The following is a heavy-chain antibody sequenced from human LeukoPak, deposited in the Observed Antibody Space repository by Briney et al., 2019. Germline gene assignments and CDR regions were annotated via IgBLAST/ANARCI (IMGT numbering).Heavy chain of an antibody. V-gene: IGHV4-59*07. CDR3: ARGDDYKSTLFDY. Sequence: TDTLSLTCTVSGASITRYFWNWIRQPPGKELEWIGYISAGGSTNYNPSLKSRVSLSIDTSKNQISLKLTSATAADTAVYYCARGDDYKSTLFDYWGQGTLVTVSS. CDR1: GASITRYF. J-gene: IGHJ4*02. D-gene: IGHD5-12*01. CDR2: ISAGGST.